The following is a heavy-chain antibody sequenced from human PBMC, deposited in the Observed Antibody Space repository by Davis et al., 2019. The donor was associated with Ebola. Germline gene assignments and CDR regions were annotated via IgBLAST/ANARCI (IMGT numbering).Heavy chain of an antibody. V-gene: IGHV4-39*01. Sequence: SETLSLTCTVSGGSISSSSYYWGWIRQPPGKGLEWIGSIYYSGSTYYNPSLKSRVTISVDTSKSQFSLRLSSVTAADTAVYYCARQEDIVATIDYWGQGTLVTVSS. CDR2: IYYSGST. CDR1: GGSISSSSYY. D-gene: IGHD5-12*01. J-gene: IGHJ4*02. CDR3: ARQEDIVATIDY.